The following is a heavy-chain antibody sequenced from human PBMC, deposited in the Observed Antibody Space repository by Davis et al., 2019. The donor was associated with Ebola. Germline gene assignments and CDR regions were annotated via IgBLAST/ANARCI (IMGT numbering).Heavy chain of an antibody. CDR2: ISAYNGNT. CDR3: ARADDSSGYYPLFD. V-gene: IGHV1-18*04. J-gene: IGHJ4*02. CDR1: GYTFTTYG. Sequence: ASVKVSCKASGYTFTTYGISWVRQAPGQGLEWMGWISAYNGNTKYAQNLQGRVTITRDTSASTAYMELRSLRSEDTAVYYCARADDSSGYYPLFDWGQGTLVTVSS. D-gene: IGHD3-22*01.